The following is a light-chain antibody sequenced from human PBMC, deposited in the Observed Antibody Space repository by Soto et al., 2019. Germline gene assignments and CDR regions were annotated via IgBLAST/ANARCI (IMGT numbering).Light chain of an antibody. Sequence: QSALTQPASVSGSPGQSITISCTGTSSDVGGYNYVSWYQLHPGKAPKLMIYEVSNRPSGISNRFSASKSGNTASLTISGLQAEDEADYYCFSYTSSTAYVFGTGTKLTV. CDR2: EVS. CDR3: FSYTSSTAYV. CDR1: SSDVGGYNY. V-gene: IGLV2-14*01. J-gene: IGLJ1*01.